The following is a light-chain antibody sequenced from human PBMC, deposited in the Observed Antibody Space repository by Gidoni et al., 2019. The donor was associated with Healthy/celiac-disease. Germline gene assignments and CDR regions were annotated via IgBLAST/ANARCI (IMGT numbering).Light chain of an antibody. Sequence: DIVMTQSPDSLAVSLGERATINCKSSQSVLYSSNNKNYLAWYQQKPGQPPKLLIYWASTRESGVPDRFSGSGSGTDFTLTISSLQAEDVAVYYCQQYYSTPYTFARGPGWRSN. CDR3: QQYYSTPYT. CDR2: WAS. CDR1: QSVLYSSNNKNY. J-gene: IGKJ2*01. V-gene: IGKV4-1*01.